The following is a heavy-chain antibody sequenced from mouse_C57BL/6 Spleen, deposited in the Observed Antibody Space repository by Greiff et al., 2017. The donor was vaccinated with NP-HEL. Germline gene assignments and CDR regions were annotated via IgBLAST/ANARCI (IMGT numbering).Heavy chain of an antibody. V-gene: IGHV2-2*01. CDR2: IWSGGST. J-gene: IGHJ3*01. Sequence: VQLVESGPGLVQPSQSLSITCTVSGFSLTSYGVHWVRQSPGKGLEWLGVIWSGGSTDYNAAFISRLSISKDNSKSQVFFKMNSLQADDTAIYYCARGDDYDAVFAYWGQGTLVTVSA. D-gene: IGHD2-4*01. CDR3: ARGDDYDAVFAY. CDR1: GFSLTSYG.